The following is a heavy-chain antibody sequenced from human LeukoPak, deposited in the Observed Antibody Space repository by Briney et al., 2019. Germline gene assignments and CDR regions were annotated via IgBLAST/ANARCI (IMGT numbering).Heavy chain of an antibody. Sequence: GASVKVSCTTSGYTFTSYCISWVRQAPRQGLEWMGWISAYNGNTNYTQKLQGRVTMTTDTSTSTAYVELRSLRSDDTAVYYCATVGATSYYYYGMDVWGQGTTVTVSS. D-gene: IGHD1-26*01. CDR2: ISAYNGNT. CDR1: GYTFTSYC. J-gene: IGHJ6*02. CDR3: ATVGATSYYYYGMDV. V-gene: IGHV1-18*01.